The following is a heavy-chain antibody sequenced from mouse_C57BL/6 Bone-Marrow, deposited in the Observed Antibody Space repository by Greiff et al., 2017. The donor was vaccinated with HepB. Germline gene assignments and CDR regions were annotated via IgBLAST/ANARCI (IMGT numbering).Heavy chain of an antibody. Sequence: VQLQQSGAELVKPGASVKLSCTASGFNIKDYYMHWVKQRTEQGLEWIGRIDPEDGETKYAPKFQGKATITADTSSNTAYLQLSSLTAEDTAVYYCALYYGNSYKFAYWGQGTLVTVSA. V-gene: IGHV14-2*01. CDR3: ALYYGNSYKFAY. D-gene: IGHD1-1*01. J-gene: IGHJ3*01. CDR1: GFNIKDYY. CDR2: IDPEDGET.